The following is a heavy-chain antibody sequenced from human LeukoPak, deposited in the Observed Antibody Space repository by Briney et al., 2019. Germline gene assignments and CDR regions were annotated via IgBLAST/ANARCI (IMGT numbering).Heavy chain of an antibody. CDR2: INHSGNT. J-gene: IGHJ5*02. CDR1: GGSFSGYY. Sequence: SETLSLTCAVYGGSFSGYYWSWIRQPPGKGLEWIGEINHSGNTNYNPSLKSRVTISVDTSKNQFSLKLSSVTAADTAVYYCARGPPVLLWFGELPFDPWGQGTLVTVSS. CDR3: ARGPPVLLWFGELPFDP. D-gene: IGHD3-10*01. V-gene: IGHV4-34*01.